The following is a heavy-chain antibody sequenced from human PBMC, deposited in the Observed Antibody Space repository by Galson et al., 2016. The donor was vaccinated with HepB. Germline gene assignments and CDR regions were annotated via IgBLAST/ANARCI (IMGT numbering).Heavy chain of an antibody. D-gene: IGHD3-9*01. CDR2: ITSSSSVT. V-gene: IGHV3-48*02. CDR3: ANDWYGYMAY. Sequence: QAPGKGLEWISHITSSSSVTYYADSVKGRFTISRDNAKKSLYLQMNSLRDEDTAVYYCANDWYGYMAYWGQGTLVTVSS. J-gene: IGHJ4*02.